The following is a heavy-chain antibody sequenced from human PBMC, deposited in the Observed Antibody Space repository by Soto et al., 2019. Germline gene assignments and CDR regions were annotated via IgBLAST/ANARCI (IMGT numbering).Heavy chain of an antibody. CDR2: IIPMLNIT. V-gene: IGHV1-69*02. D-gene: IGHD6-13*01. Sequence: QVQRVQSGAEVKKPGSSVKVSCKASGGTFSTYTIIWVRQAPGQGLEWMGRIIPMLNITNTAQSFQDRVTIIADKSTSTAYLELSTLRSDDTDMYFCTLGSWSAETFDIWGRGTMVNVSS. J-gene: IGHJ3*02. CDR3: TLGSWSAETFDI. CDR1: GGTFSTYT.